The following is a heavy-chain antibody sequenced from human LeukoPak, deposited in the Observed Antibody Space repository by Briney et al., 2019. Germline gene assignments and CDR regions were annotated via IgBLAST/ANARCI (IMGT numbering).Heavy chain of an antibody. CDR3: ARDRRGYNWNYFDY. Sequence: SVKVSCKASGGTFSSYAISWVRQAPGQGLEWMGGIVPIFGTANYAQKFQGRVTITADESTSTAYMELSSLRSEDTAVYYCARDRRGYNWNYFDYWGHGTLVTVSS. D-gene: IGHD1-20*01. CDR1: GGTFSSYA. J-gene: IGHJ4*01. CDR2: IVPIFGTA. V-gene: IGHV1-69*13.